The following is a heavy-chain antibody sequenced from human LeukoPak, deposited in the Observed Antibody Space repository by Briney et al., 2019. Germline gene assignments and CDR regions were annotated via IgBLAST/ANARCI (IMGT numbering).Heavy chain of an antibody. CDR2: IRYDGSNK. CDR1: GFTFSSYG. J-gene: IGHJ4*02. CDR3: AKDPTYDFWSGYYFDY. D-gene: IGHD3-3*01. Sequence: GGSLRLSCAASGFTFSSYGMHWVRQAPGKGLEWVAFIRYDGSNKYYADSVKGRFTISRDNSKNTLYLQMNSLRAEDTAVYYCAKDPTYDFWSGYYFDYWGQGTLVTVSS. V-gene: IGHV3-30*02.